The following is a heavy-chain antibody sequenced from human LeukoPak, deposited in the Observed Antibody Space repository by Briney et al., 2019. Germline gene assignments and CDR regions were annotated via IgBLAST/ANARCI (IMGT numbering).Heavy chain of an antibody. Sequence: GGSLRLSCAASGFIFNTYAVTWVRQAPGKGLEWVSSVSGSGGSTYYADSVKGRFTISRDNSKNTLDLQMNSLRAEDTAVYYCANDLTRAVYSAYDFLPNLGNWGQGTLVTVSS. J-gene: IGHJ4*02. V-gene: IGHV3-23*01. CDR2: VSGSGGST. CDR3: ANDLTRAVYSAYDFLPNLGN. D-gene: IGHD5-12*01. CDR1: GFIFNTYA.